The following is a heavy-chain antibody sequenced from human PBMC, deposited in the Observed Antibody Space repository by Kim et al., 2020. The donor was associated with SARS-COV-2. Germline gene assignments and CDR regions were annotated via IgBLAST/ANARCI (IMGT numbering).Heavy chain of an antibody. V-gene: IGHV1-18*04. Sequence: ASVKVSCKASGYTFTSYGISWVRQAPGQGLEWMGWISAYNGNTNYAQKLQGRVTMTTDTSTSTAYMELRSLRSDDTAVYYCSRPYFDILTGYPNYYYYYGMDVWGQGTTVTVSS. CDR1: GYTFTSYG. CDR2: ISAYNGNT. J-gene: IGHJ6*02. CDR3: SRPYFDILTGYPNYYYYYGMDV. D-gene: IGHD3-9*01.